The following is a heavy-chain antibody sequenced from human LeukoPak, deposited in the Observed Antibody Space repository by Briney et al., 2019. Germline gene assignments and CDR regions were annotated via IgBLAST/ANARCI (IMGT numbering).Heavy chain of an antibody. D-gene: IGHD1-26*01. J-gene: IGHJ4*02. Sequence: GGSLRLSCAASGFTFSSYAMHWVRQAPGEGLEWVAVISYDGSNKYYADSVKGRFTISRDNSKNTLYLQMNSLRAEDTALYYCASTSNSGSYSFDYWGQGTLVTVSS. CDR1: GFTFSSYA. CDR2: ISYDGSNK. V-gene: IGHV3-30-3*01. CDR3: ASTSNSGSYSFDY.